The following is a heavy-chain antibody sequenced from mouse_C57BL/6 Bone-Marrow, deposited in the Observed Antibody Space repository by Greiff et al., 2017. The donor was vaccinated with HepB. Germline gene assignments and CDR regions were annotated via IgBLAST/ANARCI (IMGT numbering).Heavy chain of an antibody. Sequence: EVQLQESGGGLVKPGGSLKLSCAASGFTFSSYAMSWVRQTPEKRLEWVATISDGGSYTYYPDNVKGRFTISRDNAKNNLYLQMSHLKSEDTAMYYCARITTVVALRYFDVWGTGTTVTVSS. J-gene: IGHJ1*03. CDR1: GFTFSSYA. D-gene: IGHD1-1*01. CDR2: ISDGGSYT. V-gene: IGHV5-4*01. CDR3: ARITTVVALRYFDV.